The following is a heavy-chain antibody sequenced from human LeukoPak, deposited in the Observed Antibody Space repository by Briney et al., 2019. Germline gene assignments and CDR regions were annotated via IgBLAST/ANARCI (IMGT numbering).Heavy chain of an antibody. CDR2: IIPIFGIA. J-gene: IGHJ4*02. D-gene: IGHD3-22*01. Sequence: SVKVSCKASGGTFSSYAISWVRQAPGQGLEWMGRIIPIFGIANYAQKFQGRVTITADKSTSTAYMELSSLRSEDTAVYYCARRLSVSSGYYGRFDYWGQGTLVTVSS. CDR3: ARRLSVSSGYYGRFDY. CDR1: GGTFSSYA. V-gene: IGHV1-69*04.